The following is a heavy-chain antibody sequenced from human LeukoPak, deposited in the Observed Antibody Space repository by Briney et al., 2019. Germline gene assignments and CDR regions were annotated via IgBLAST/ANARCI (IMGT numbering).Heavy chain of an antibody. V-gene: IGHV3-43*02. D-gene: IGHD4-23*01. Sequence: GGSLRLSCAASGFTFNRYAMRRVRQAPGKGLEWVGLISGDGITTYYLDSVKGRFTISRDNSKNSLYLHMNSLRSEDTALYYCAKDHVYGGADDWGQGTLVTVSS. J-gene: IGHJ4*02. CDR1: GFTFNRYA. CDR3: AKDHVYGGADD. CDR2: ISGDGITT.